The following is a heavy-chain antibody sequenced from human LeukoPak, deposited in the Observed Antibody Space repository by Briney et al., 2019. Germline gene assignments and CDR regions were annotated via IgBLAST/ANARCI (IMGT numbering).Heavy chain of an antibody. CDR2: ISAYNGNT. J-gene: IGHJ4*02. D-gene: IGHD6-19*01. V-gene: IGHV1-18*01. Sequence: GASVKVSCKASGYTFTSYGISWVRQAPGQGLEWMGWISAYNGNTNYAQKLQGRVTMTTDTSTSTAYMELRSLRSDDTAVYYCARDRGGIAVAGTIDYWGQGTLVTVSS. CDR1: GYTFTSYG. CDR3: ARDRGGIAVAGTIDY.